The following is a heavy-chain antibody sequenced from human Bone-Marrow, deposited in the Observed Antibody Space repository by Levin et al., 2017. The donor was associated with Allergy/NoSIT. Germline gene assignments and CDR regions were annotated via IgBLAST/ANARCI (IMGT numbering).Heavy chain of an antibody. D-gene: IGHD3-10*01. CDR3: ARFYNNQLDY. V-gene: IGHV1-69*04. Sequence: KISCKASGGNLINQAIAWVRLAPGQGLTYMGRIITIIDLPDYSQEFVGRMTITADKSTSTSYMELRDLRSEDTAVYYCARFYNNQLDYWGQGTLVTVSS. J-gene: IGHJ4*02. CDR2: IITIIDLP. CDR1: GGNLINQA.